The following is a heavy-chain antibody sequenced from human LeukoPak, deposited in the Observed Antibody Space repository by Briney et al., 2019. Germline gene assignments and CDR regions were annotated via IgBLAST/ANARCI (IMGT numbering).Heavy chain of an antibody. CDR2: ISRRGNT. V-gene: IGHV4-34*01. Sequence: SETLSLTCAVYGGSFSGYYWSWIRQPPGKGLEWIGQISRRGNTNYNPSLKSRVTISVDTSKNQLSLKLSTVTAADTALYYCARHGEYYFDYWGQGTLVTVSS. CDR3: ARHGEYYFDY. J-gene: IGHJ4*02. D-gene: IGHD3-10*01. CDR1: GGSFSGYY.